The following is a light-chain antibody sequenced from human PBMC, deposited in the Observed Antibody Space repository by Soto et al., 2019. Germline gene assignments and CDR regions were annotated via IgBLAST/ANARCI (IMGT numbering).Light chain of an antibody. J-gene: IGKJ2*01. Sequence: IVMTQSPDSLAVSLGERATINCKSSQNLLSSFNNKHYLAWYQQKPGKAPKLLIYWASSREPVVPERFSGSVSATDFTLNISNLQAENVAVYYSQQNFSPPQYTFGQGTKLEIK. CDR2: WAS. V-gene: IGKV4-1*01. CDR1: QNLLSSFNNKHY. CDR3: QQNFSPPQYT.